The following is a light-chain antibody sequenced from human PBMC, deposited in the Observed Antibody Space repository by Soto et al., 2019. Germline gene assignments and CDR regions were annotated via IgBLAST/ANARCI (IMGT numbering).Light chain of an antibody. CDR1: SSDVGAYNY. J-gene: IGLJ2*01. CDR3: TSYTSSSTLVV. CDR2: DVS. V-gene: IGLV2-14*01. Sequence: QSALTQPASVSGSPGQSITISCTGTSSDVGAYNYVSWYQQHPGKAPKLMIYDVSNRPSGVSYRFSGSKSGNTASLIISGLQAEDEADYYCTSYTSSSTLVVFGGGTKLTVL.